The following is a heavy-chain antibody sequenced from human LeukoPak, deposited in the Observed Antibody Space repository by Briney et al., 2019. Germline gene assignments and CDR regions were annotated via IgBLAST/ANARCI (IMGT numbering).Heavy chain of an antibody. CDR3: ARQGVLFDY. Sequence: GASVKLSCKASGYTFTGYYMNWVRQAPGQGLEWMGRIKPNSGGTNSAQTSQGKVTMTRATSISTANMELSRLRTDDTAVYYCARQGVLFDYWGQGTLVTVSS. J-gene: IGHJ4*02. D-gene: IGHD3-10*01. CDR2: IKPNSGGT. V-gene: IGHV1-2*06. CDR1: GYTFTGYY.